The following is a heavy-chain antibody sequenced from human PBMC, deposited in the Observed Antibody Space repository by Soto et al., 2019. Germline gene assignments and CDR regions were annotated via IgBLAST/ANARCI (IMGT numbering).Heavy chain of an antibody. V-gene: IGHV3-23*01. D-gene: IGHD2-15*01. J-gene: IGHJ4*02. Sequence: AGGSLRLSCAASGFTFSSYAMSWVRQAPGKGLEWVSAISGSGGSTYYADSVKGRFTISRDNYKNTLYLQMNSLRAEDTAVYYCAKDPGYCSGGSCYFAVLGYFDYWGQGTLVTVSS. CDR2: ISGSGGST. CDR1: GFTFSSYA. CDR3: AKDPGYCSGGSCYFAVLGYFDY.